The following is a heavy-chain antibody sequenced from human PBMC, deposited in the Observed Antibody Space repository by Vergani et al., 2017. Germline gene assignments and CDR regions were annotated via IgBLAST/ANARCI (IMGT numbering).Heavy chain of an antibody. D-gene: IGHD6-13*01. V-gene: IGHV1-18*01. Sequence: QVQLVQSGAEVKKPGSSVKVSCKASGGTFSSYAISWVRQAPGQGLEWMGWISAYNGNTNYAQKLQGRVTMTTDTSTSTAYMELRSLRSDDTAVYYCARGDRIAAAGTGGYYYYYGMDVWGQGTTVTVSS. CDR3: ARGDRIAAAGTGGYYYYYGMDV. CDR1: GGTFSSYA. J-gene: IGHJ6*02. CDR2: ISAYNGNT.